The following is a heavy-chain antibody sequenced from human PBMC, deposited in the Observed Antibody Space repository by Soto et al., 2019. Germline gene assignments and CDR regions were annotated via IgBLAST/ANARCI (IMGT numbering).Heavy chain of an antibody. Sequence: TLSLACAVSGGSLSSGGYSWSWIRQPPGKGLEWIGYIYHSGSSYYNPSLKSRVTISVDRPKNQFSLKLSSVAAADTAVYYCARRKGNYYDQDIAFDIWAKGQWSPSPQ. J-gene: IGHJ3*02. D-gene: IGHD3-3*01. CDR1: GGSLSSGGYS. CDR3: ARRKGNYYDQDIAFDI. V-gene: IGHV4-30-2*01. CDR2: IYHSGSS.